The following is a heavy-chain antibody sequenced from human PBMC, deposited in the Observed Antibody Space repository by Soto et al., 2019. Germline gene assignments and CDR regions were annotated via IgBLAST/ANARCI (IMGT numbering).Heavy chain of an antibody. CDR3: ARGDYFDRRFDF. Sequence: GGSLRLSCAASGFTFSNDWMSWVRQAPGKGLEWVATIKQDGSEKYYVDSVKGRFTVSRDNAKNSLYLQMNSLRAEDTAVYYCARGDYFDRRFDFWGQGA. J-gene: IGHJ4*02. V-gene: IGHV3-7*03. D-gene: IGHD3-9*01. CDR2: IKQDGSEK. CDR1: GFTFSNDW.